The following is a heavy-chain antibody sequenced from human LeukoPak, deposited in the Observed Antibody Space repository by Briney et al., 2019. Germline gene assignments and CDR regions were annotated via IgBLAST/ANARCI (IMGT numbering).Heavy chain of an antibody. Sequence: ASVKVSCKASGYTFTGYYMHWVRQAPGQGLEWMGRINPNSGGTNYAQKFQGRVTMTRDTSISTAYMELSRLRSDDTAVYYCAKSHWSDQDFDYWGQGTLVTVSS. CDR2: INPNSGGT. CDR1: GYTFTGYY. D-gene: IGHD2-8*02. CDR3: AKSHWSDQDFDY. V-gene: IGHV1-2*06. J-gene: IGHJ4*02.